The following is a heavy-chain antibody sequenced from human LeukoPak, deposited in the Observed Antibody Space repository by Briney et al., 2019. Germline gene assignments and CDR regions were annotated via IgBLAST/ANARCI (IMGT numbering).Heavy chain of an antibody. Sequence: SETLSLTCTISDGSVSSGTYYWGWIRQSPGKGREWIGSIHYSGSSYYTPSLKSRAAIFVDTSREQVSMDLSYVTAADTALYYCVRHISANTGYFASCGQGTLVTVSS. CDR2: IHYSGSS. V-gene: IGHV4-39*01. CDR1: DGSVSSGTYY. CDR3: VRHISANTGYFAS. J-gene: IGHJ4*02.